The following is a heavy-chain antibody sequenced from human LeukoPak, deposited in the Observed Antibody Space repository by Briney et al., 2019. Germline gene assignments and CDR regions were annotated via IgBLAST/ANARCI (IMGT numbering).Heavy chain of an antibody. CDR2: INAGNGNT. J-gene: IGHJ4*02. CDR3: ARGAAEGLDY. V-gene: IGHV1-3*01. D-gene: IGHD6-13*01. CDR1: GYTFTSNA. Sequence: GASVKVSCKASGYTFTSNAMHWVRQAPGQRPEWMGWINAGNGNTKYSQKFQGRVTITRDTSANTAYMELSSLRPEDTAVYYYARGAAEGLDYWGQGTLVTVSS.